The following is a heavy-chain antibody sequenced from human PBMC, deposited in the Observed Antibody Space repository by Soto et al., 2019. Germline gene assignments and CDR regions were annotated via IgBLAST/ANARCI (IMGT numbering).Heavy chain of an antibody. CDR1: GFTFSSYA. Sequence: GGSLRLSCAASGFTFSSYAMSWVRQAPGKGLEWVSAISGSGGSTYYADSVKGRFTISRDNSKNTLYLQMNSLRAEDTAVYYCANRFLGNYYGMDVWGQGTTVTVSS. D-gene: IGHD3-3*01. J-gene: IGHJ6*02. V-gene: IGHV3-23*01. CDR2: ISGSGGST. CDR3: ANRFLGNYYGMDV.